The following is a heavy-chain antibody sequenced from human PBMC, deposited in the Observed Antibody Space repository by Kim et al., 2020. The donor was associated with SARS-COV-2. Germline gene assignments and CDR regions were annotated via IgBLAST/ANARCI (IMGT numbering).Heavy chain of an antibody. CDR3: AKDGGV. Sequence: GGSLRLSWAASGFTFSSYGMHWVRQAPGKGLEWVAVISYDGSNKYYADSVKGRFTISRDNSKNTLYLQMNSLRAEDTAVYYCAKDGGVWGQGTTVTGSS. J-gene: IGHJ6*02. V-gene: IGHV3-30*18. CDR1: GFTFSSYG. CDR2: ISYDGSNK. D-gene: IGHD3-16*01.